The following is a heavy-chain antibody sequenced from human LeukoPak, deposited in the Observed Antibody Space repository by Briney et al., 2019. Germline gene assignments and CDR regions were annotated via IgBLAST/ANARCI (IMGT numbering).Heavy chain of an antibody. CDR1: GFTFSSYE. CDR2: ISSSGSTI. V-gene: IGHV3-48*03. CDR3: AREATAAAGHGMDV. Sequence: GGSLRLSCAASGFTFSSYEMDWVRQAPGKGLEWVSYISSSGSTIYYSDSVKGRFTISRDNAKSSLYLQMNSLRAADTAVYYCAREATAAAGHGMDVWAQGTTVTVSS. D-gene: IGHD6-25*01. J-gene: IGHJ6*02.